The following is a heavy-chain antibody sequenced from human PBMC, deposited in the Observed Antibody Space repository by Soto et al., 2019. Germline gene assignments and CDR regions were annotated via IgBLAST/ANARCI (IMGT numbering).Heavy chain of an antibody. J-gene: IGHJ2*01. CDR3: AKDRGSYNYWYFDL. CDR2: ISYDGSNK. V-gene: IGHV3-30*18. Sequence: QVQLVESGGGVVQPGRSLRLSCAASGFAFSSYGMHWVRQAPGKGLEWVAVISYDGSNKYYADSVKGRFTISRDNSKNTLYLQMNSLGAEDTAVYYCAKDRGSYNYWYFDLWGRGTLVTVSS. CDR1: GFAFSSYG. D-gene: IGHD1-26*01.